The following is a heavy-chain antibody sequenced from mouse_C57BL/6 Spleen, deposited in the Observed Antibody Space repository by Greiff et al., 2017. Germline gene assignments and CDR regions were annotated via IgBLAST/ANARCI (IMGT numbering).Heavy chain of an antibody. CDR1: GYTFTSYW. CDR3: ARSRGHGYDYAMDY. D-gene: IGHD2-2*01. Sequence: QVQLQQSGTELVKPGASVKLSCKASGYTFTSYWMHWVKQRPGQGLEWIGNINPSNGGTNYNEKFKSKATLTVDKSSSTAYMQLSSLTSEDSAVYNCARSRGHGYDYAMDYWGQGTSVTVSS. CDR2: INPSNGGT. J-gene: IGHJ4*01. V-gene: IGHV1-53*01.